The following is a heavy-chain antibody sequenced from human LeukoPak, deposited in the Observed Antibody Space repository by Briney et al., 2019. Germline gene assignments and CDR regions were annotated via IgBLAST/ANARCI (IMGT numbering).Heavy chain of an antibody. J-gene: IGHJ3*02. V-gene: IGHV4-59*08. Sequence: SETLSLTCSASGGSVRSYSWSWIRQPPGKGLEWSGYVHYSGTTNYKPSLKSRVIISVETTKNQFSLKLSSVTAADTAVYYCARHGGETLVATILHAFDIWGQGTMVTVSS. CDR1: GGSVRSYS. CDR2: VHYSGTT. D-gene: IGHD5-24*01. CDR3: ARHGGETLVATILHAFDI.